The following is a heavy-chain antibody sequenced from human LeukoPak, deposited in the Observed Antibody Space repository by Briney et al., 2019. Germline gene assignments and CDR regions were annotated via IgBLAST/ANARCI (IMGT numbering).Heavy chain of an antibody. CDR2: VYYSGSA. D-gene: IGHD3-3*01. CDR1: GGSISSSNYY. Sequence: PSETLSLTCHVSGGSISSSNYYWGWIRQPPGKGLEWIGNVYYSGSASFNPSLKSRVTISVDTSKNQFSLKLSSVTAADTAVYYCARAIRITIFKGGFDPWGQGALVTVSS. CDR3: ARAIRITIFKGGFDP. J-gene: IGHJ5*02. V-gene: IGHV4-39*07.